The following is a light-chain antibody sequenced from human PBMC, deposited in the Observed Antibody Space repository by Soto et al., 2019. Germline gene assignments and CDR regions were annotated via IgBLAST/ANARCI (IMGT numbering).Light chain of an antibody. V-gene: IGKV3-15*01. CDR1: QSVRSN. Sequence: ELVMTQSPVTLSVSPGDRATLSCRASQSVRSNLAWYQQKTGQAPNILIYGEFTRATGIPARFSGTGSGTELNLTISRLQSEDFALYYCQKYNDWPLTCGQGTKVDIK. CDR3: QKYNDWPLT. J-gene: IGKJ1*01. CDR2: GEF.